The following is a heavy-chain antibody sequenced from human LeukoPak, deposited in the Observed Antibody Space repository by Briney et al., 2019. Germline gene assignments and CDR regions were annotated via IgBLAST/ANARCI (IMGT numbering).Heavy chain of an antibody. CDR3: ARTGFSGGAPLNGWFDP. D-gene: IGHD3-16*01. Sequence: SETLSLTCAVYGGSFSGYYWSWIRQPAGKGLEWIGRIYTSGSTNYNPSLKRRVTMSVDTSKNQFSLKLSSVTAADTAVYYCARTGFSGGAPLNGWFDPWGQGTLVTVSS. CDR1: GGSFSGYY. CDR2: IYTSGST. J-gene: IGHJ5*02. V-gene: IGHV4-59*10.